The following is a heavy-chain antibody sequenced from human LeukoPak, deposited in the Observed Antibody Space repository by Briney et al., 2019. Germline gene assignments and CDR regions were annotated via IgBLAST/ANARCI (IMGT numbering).Heavy chain of an antibody. CDR2: IRYDGSEG. V-gene: IGHV3-30*02. D-gene: IGHD6-19*01. CDR3: AKVGYGWYEVDY. CDR1: GFTFSTYG. J-gene: IGHJ4*02. Sequence: AGGSLRLSCAASGFTFSTYGMHWVRQAPGKGLDWVAFIRYDGSEGYYADSVKDRFTVSRDNSKNRMYLQMNSLRAEDTAIYYCAKVGYGWYEVDYWGQGTLVTVSS.